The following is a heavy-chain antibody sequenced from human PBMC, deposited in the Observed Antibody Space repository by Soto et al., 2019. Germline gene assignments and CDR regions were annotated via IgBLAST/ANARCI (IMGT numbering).Heavy chain of an antibody. J-gene: IGHJ6*02. Sequence: PSETLSLTCAVYGGSFSGYYWSWIRQPPGKGLEWIGEINHSGSTNYNPSLKSRVTISVDTSKNQFSLKLSSVTAADTAVYYCGSSSGYYDYCGREVWGQGNTVT. CDR3: GSSSGYYDYCGREV. CDR1: GGSFSGYY. CDR2: INHSGST. D-gene: IGHD6-13*01. V-gene: IGHV4-34*01.